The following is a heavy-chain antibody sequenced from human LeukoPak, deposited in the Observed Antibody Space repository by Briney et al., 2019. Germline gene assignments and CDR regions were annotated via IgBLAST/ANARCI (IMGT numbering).Heavy chain of an antibody. CDR2: INPSGGST. CDR1: GYTFTSYY. CDR3: ARDHYDILTGSANGGGY. V-gene: IGHV1-46*01. Sequence: ASVKVSCKASGYTFTSYYMHWARQAPGQGLEWMGIINPSGGSTSYAQKFQGRVTMTRDTSTSTVYMELSSLRSEDTAVYYCARDHYDILTGSANGGGYWGQGTLVTVSS. J-gene: IGHJ4*02. D-gene: IGHD3-9*01.